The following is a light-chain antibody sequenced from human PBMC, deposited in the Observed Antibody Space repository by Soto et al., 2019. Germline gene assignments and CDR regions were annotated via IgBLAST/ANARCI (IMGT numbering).Light chain of an antibody. CDR3: QQRSNWAGT. J-gene: IGKJ2*01. V-gene: IGKV3-11*01. CDR2: DAS. CDR1: QSVSNY. Sequence: EVVLTQSPATLSLSPGEGATLSCRASQSVSNYLAWYQQKPGQAPRLLIYDASNRATGIPARFSGSGSGTDFTLTISSLVPEDFAVYYCQQRSNWAGTFGQGTKLEIK.